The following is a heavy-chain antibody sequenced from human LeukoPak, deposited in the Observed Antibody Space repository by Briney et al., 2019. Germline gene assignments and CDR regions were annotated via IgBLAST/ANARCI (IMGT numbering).Heavy chain of an antibody. CDR1: GGSVSSGSYY. CDR2: IYYTGST. V-gene: IGHV4-61*01. J-gene: IGHJ4*02. Sequence: SETLSLTCTVSGGSVSSGSYYWSWIRQPPGKGLEWIGNIYYTGSTNYAPSFRSRVTISLDTSKNQFSLKLTSVTAADTAVYYCASGDFDNWGQGTLVTVSS. D-gene: IGHD3-10*01. CDR3: ASGDFDN.